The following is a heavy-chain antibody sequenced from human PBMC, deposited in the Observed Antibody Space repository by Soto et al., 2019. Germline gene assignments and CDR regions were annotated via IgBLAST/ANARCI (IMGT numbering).Heavy chain of an antibody. J-gene: IGHJ6*02. V-gene: IGHV3-33*01. D-gene: IGHD6-19*01. CDR1: GFTFSSYG. Sequence: SGGSLRLSCASSGFTFSSYGMHWVRQAPGKGLEWVAVIWYDGSNKYYADSVKGRFTISRDNSKNTLYLQMNSLRAEDTAVYYCARDLLSGWPPVVWYYYGMDVWGQGTTVTVSS. CDR3: ARDLLSGWPPVVWYYYGMDV. CDR2: IWYDGSNK.